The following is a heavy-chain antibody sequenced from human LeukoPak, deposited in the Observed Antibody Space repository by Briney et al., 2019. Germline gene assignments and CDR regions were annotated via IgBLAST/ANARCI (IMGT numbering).Heavy chain of an antibody. V-gene: IGHV1-69*04. CDR3: ARSAAAGTDFPYDY. J-gene: IGHJ4*02. CDR2: IIPILGIA. D-gene: IGHD6-13*01. Sequence: ASVKVSCKASGGTFSSYAISWVRQAPGQGLEWMGRIIPILGIASYAQKFQGRVTITADKSTSTAYMELSSLRSEDTAVYYCARSAAAGTDFPYDYWGQGTLVTVSS. CDR1: GGTFSSYA.